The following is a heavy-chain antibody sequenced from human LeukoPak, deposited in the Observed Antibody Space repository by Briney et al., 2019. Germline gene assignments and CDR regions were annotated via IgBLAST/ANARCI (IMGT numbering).Heavy chain of an antibody. CDR2: ITGGGDIT. V-gene: IGHV3-23*01. D-gene: IGHD6-6*01. CDR1: GFTFSSYA. J-gene: IGHJ2*01. Sequence: GGSLRLSCAASGFTFSSYAMSWVRQAPGKGLEWVSTITGGGDITKYADSVKGRFTISRDDPKNTPYLQMNSLRADDTAVYYCARDRRPWYFDLWGRGTLVTVSS. CDR3: ARDRRPWYFDL.